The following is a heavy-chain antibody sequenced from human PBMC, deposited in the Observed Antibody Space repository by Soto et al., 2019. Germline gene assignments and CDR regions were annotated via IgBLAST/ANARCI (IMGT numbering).Heavy chain of an antibody. CDR2: ISAYNGNT. CDR1: GYTFTSYG. V-gene: IGHV1-18*01. Sequence: SVKVSCKASGYTFTSYGISWVRQAPGQGLEWMGWISAYNGNTNYAQKPQGRVTMTTDTSTSTDYMELRSLRSDATAVYYCAREQYYQDSSGYPDYWGEGTLVTVSS. J-gene: IGHJ4*02. CDR3: AREQYYQDSSGYPDY. D-gene: IGHD3-22*01.